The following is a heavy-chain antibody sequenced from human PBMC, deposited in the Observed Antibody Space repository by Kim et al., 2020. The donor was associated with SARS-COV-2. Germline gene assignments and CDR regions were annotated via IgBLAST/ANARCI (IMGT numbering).Heavy chain of an antibody. J-gene: IGHJ6*02. D-gene: IGHD3-3*01. CDR2: IIPILGIA. CDR3: ARNRYDFWSGATYYYYGMDV. V-gene: IGHV1-69*04. Sequence: SVKVSCKASGGTFSSYAISWVRQAPGQGLEWMGRIIPILGIANYEQKFQGRVTITADKSTSTAYMELSSLRSEDTAVYYCARNRYDFWSGATYYYYGMDVWGQGTTVTVSS. CDR1: GGTFSSYA.